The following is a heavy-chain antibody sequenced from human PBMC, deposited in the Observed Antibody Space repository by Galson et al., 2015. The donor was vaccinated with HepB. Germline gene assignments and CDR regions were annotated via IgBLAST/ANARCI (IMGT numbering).Heavy chain of an antibody. J-gene: IGHJ6*02. D-gene: IGHD3-3*01. CDR2: IRSKAYGGTT. Sequence: SLRLSCAASGFTFGDYAMSWFRQAPGKGLEWVGFIRSKAYGGTTEYAASVKGRFTISRDDSKSIAYLQMNSLKTEDTAVYYCTRDIYRYYDFWSGYSGYYYGMDVWGQGTTVTVSS. CDR1: GFTFGDYA. CDR3: TRDIYRYYDFWSGYSGYYYGMDV. V-gene: IGHV3-49*03.